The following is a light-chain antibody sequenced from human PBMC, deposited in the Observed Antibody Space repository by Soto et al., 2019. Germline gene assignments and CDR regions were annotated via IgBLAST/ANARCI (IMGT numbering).Light chain of an antibody. V-gene: IGLV3-21*04. CDR2: YDS. J-gene: IGLJ1*01. CDR1: NIGSKS. CDR3: QVWDSSSDHYV. Sequence: SYELTQPPSVSVAPGKTARITFGGNNIGSKSVHWYQQKPGQAPVLVIYYDSDRPSGIPERFSGSNYGNTATLTISRVEAGDEADYYCQVWDSSSDHYVFGTGTKLTVL.